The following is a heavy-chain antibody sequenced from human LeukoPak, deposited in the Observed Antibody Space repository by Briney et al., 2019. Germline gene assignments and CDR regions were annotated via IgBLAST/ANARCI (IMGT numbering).Heavy chain of an antibody. D-gene: IGHD2-15*01. J-gene: IGHJ1*01. CDR3: AKELGYCSAGRCEYFQH. V-gene: IGHV3-23*01. CDR2: ISGSGSST. Sequence: XXMXWVXXAPGKGLEWVSAISGSGSSTYYADSVKGRFIISRDNSKNTLYLQMNSLRAEDTAIYYCAKELGYCSAGRCEYFQHWGQGTLVTVSS. CDR1: XX.